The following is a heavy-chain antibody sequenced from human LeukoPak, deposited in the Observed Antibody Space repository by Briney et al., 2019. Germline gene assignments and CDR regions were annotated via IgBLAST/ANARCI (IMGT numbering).Heavy chain of an antibody. CDR3: ARGYYDSSGYPHWFDP. Sequence: PSETLSLTCAVYGGSFSGYYWSWIRQPPGKGLEWIGEINHSGSTNYNPSLKSRVTISVDTSKNQFSLKLSSVTAADTAVYYCARGYYDSSGYPHWFDPWGQGTLVTVSS. CDR1: GGSFSGYY. V-gene: IGHV4-34*01. D-gene: IGHD3-22*01. J-gene: IGHJ5*02. CDR2: INHSGST.